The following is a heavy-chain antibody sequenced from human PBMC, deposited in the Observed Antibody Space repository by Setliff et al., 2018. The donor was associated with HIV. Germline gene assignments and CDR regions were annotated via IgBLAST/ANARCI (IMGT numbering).Heavy chain of an antibody. Sequence: ASVKVSCKGSGYTFTSYPIHWVRQAPGQRLEWMGWINAGNGNTKYSQRFQGRVTITRDTFASTAYMELSSLRSEDTAVYYCARPDSRWYARGRDPLYGMDVWGQGTTVTVSS. CDR3: ARPDSRWYARGRDPLYGMDV. CDR2: INAGNGNT. V-gene: IGHV1-3*01. CDR1: GYTFTSYP. D-gene: IGHD6-13*01. J-gene: IGHJ6*02.